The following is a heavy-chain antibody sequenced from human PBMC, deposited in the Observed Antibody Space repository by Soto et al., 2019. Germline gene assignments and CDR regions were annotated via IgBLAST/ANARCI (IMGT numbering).Heavy chain of an antibody. CDR3: ARDPYSSSWYGYYYGMDV. CDR2: IWYDGSNK. D-gene: IGHD6-13*01. Sequence: QVQLVESGGGVVQPGRSLRLSCAASGFTFSSYGMHWVRQAPGKGLEWVAVIWYDGSNKYYADSVKGRFTISRDNSKNTLYLQMNSLSAEDTAVYYCARDPYSSSWYGYYYGMDVWGQGTTVTVSS. CDR1: GFTFSSYG. V-gene: IGHV3-33*01. J-gene: IGHJ6*02.